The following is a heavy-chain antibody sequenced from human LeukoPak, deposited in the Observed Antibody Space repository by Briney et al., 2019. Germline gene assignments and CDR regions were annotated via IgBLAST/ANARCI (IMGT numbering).Heavy chain of an antibody. V-gene: IGHV4-34*01. D-gene: IGHD3-22*01. J-gene: IGHJ5*02. CDR3: ARGKYYYDSSGYIRFDP. CDR2: INHSGST. CDR1: GGSFSGYY. Sequence: SETLSLTCAVYGGSFSGYYWSWIRQPPGKGLEWIGEINHSGSTNYNPSLKSRVTMSGDTSKNQLSLKLNSVTAADTAMYYCARGKYYYDSSGYIRFDPWGQGTLVTVSS.